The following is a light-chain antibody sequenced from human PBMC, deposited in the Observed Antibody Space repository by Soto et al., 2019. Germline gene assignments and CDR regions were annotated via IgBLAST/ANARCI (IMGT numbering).Light chain of an antibody. J-gene: IGLJ1*01. CDR2: DVS. CDR3: CSYAGTYRYV. V-gene: IGLV2-11*01. CDR1: SRDVGGYNS. Sequence: QSVLTQPRSVSGSPGQSVTISCTGTSRDVGGYNSVSWYQQHPGKAPKLMIYDVSQRPSGVPDRFSGSKSGNTASLTISGLQPEDEADYFCCSYAGTYRYVFGPGTKVIV.